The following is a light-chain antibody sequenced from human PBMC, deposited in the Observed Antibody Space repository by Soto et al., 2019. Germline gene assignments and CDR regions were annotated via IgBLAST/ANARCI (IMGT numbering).Light chain of an antibody. CDR2: WAS. V-gene: IGKV4-1*01. CDR3: HQYDSVPQT. Sequence: DIVMTQSPDSLAVSLGERATINCKSSQSVLHSSNNKNYLAWYQQKPGQPPRLLIYWASTRESGVPDRFSGIGSATAFTLTISRLQAADVAVYYCHQYDSVPQTFGQGTNLDIK. CDR1: QSVLHSSNNKNY. J-gene: IGKJ2*01.